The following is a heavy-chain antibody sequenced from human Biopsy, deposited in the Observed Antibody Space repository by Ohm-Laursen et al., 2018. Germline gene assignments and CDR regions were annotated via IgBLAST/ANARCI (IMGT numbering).Heavy chain of an antibody. J-gene: IGHJ4*02. Sequence: ASVKVSCKASGYAFTGYYLHWVRQAPGKGLEWMGGFAPENGKTIYAQKFQGRVTMTEDTSTDTAHMELSSLRSEDTAVYYCAADINVWNVNYWGQGTQVTVSS. CDR1: GYAFTGYY. V-gene: IGHV1-24*01. CDR2: FAPENGKT. D-gene: IGHD1-1*01. CDR3: AADINVWNVNY.